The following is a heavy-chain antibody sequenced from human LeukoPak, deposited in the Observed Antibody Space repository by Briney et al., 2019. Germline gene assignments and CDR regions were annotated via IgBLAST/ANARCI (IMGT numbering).Heavy chain of an antibody. CDR1: GGSISSYY. V-gene: IGHV4-4*07. J-gene: IGHJ4*02. D-gene: IGHD3-10*01. CDR3: ARDGGYGSGSSYYNY. Sequence: KPSQTLSLTCTVSGGSISSYYWSWIRQPAGKGLEWIGLIYYSGITSYNPSLKSRVTISVDTSRSQFSLKLSSVTAADTAVYYCARDGGYGSGSSYYNYWGQGTLVTVSS. CDR2: IYYSGIT.